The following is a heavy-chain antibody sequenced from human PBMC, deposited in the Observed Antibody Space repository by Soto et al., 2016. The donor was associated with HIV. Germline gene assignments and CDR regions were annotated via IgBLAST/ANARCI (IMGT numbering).Heavy chain of an antibody. Sequence: EVQLVESGGGVVRPGGSLRLSCAASGFTFDDYGMSWVRQAPGKGLEWVSGINWNGGSTGYADSVKGRFTISRDNAKNSLYLQMNSLRAEDTALYYCARAFREGVVTYYYYYYYMDVWGKGTTVTVSS. CDR1: GFTFDDYG. CDR3: ARAFREGVVTYYYYYYYMDV. V-gene: IGHV3-20*04. J-gene: IGHJ6*03. D-gene: IGHD3-3*01. CDR2: INWNGGST.